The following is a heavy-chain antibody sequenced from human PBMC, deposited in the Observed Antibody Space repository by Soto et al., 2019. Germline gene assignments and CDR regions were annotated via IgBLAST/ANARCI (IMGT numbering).Heavy chain of an antibody. V-gene: IGHV3-30*18. J-gene: IGHJ4*02. CDR1: GFTFSSYG. CDR3: AKERYSSSSPDFDY. CDR2: ISYDGSNK. Sequence: QVQLVESGGGVVQPGRSLRLSCAASGFTFSSYGMHWFRQAPGKGLEWVAGISYDGSNKYYADSVKGRFTISRDNSKNTLYLQMNSLRAEDTAVYYCAKERYSSSSPDFDYWGQGTLVTVSS. D-gene: IGHD6-6*01.